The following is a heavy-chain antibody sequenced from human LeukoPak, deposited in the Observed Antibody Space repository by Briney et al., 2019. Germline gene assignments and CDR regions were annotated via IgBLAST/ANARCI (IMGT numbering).Heavy chain of an antibody. J-gene: IGHJ4*02. CDR3: ARLSSTSCCYFDY. Sequence: GASEKVSCKASGDSFSSYAISCVRQAPGQGLKWMGGIIPIFGTANYAQKFQGRVTITADESTSTAYMELSSLRSEDTAVYYCARLSSTSCCYFDYWGQGTLVTVSS. CDR2: IIPIFGTA. V-gene: IGHV1-69*13. D-gene: IGHD2-2*01. CDR1: GDSFSSYA.